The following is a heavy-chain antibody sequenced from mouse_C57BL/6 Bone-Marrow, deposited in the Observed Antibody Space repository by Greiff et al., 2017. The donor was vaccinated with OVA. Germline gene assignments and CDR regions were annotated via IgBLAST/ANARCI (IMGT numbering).Heavy chain of an antibody. Sequence: EVQLVESGGGLVQPGGSLSLSCAASGFTFTDYYMSWVRQPPGKALEWLGFIRNKANGYTTEYSASVKGRFTISRDNSQSILYLQMNALRAEESATYYCARSPYDYVGAWFAYWGQGTLVTVSA. D-gene: IGHD2-4*01. V-gene: IGHV7-3*01. CDR3: ARSPYDYVGAWFAY. CDR2: IRNKANGYTT. CDR1: GFTFTDYY. J-gene: IGHJ3*01.